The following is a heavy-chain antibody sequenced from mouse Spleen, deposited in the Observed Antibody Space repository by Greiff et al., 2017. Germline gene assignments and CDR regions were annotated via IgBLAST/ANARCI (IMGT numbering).Heavy chain of an antibody. D-gene: IGHD4-1*01. CDR2: IRNKANGYTT. J-gene: IGHJ1*01. Sequence: EVMLVESGGGLVQPGGSLSLSCAASGFTFTDYYMSWVRQPPGKALEWLGFIRNKANGYTTEYSASVKGRFTISRDNSQSILYLQMNALRAEDSATYYCASSNWERWYFDVWGAGTTVTVSS. V-gene: IGHV7-3*01. CDR3: ASSNWERWYFDV. CDR1: GFTFTDYY.